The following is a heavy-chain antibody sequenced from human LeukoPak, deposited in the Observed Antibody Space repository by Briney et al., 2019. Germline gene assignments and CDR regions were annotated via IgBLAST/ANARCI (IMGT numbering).Heavy chain of an antibody. J-gene: IGHJ3*02. Sequence: SETLSLTCTVSGGSISSYYWSWIRQPPGKGLEWIGYIYYSGSTNYNPSLKSRVTISVDTSKNQFSLKLSSVTAADTAMYYCARDHSSGWYRGGFDIWGQGTRLTVSS. CDR2: IYYSGST. D-gene: IGHD6-19*01. CDR1: GGSISSYY. V-gene: IGHV4-59*01. CDR3: ARDHSSGWYRGGFDI.